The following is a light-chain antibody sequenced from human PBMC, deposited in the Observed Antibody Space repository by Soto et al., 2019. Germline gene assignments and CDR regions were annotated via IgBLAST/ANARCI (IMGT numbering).Light chain of an antibody. J-gene: IGKJ1*01. V-gene: IGKV3-15*01. CDR1: QSAGRN. CDR2: GAS. CDR3: QQYGSSPPWT. Sequence: EMVMTQSPATLSVSPGERAALSCRASQSAGRNLAWYQQKPGQAPRLLIYGASTRATGVPARFSGTVSGTEFTLTISRLESEDFAVYYCQQYGSSPPWTFGQGTKVDIK.